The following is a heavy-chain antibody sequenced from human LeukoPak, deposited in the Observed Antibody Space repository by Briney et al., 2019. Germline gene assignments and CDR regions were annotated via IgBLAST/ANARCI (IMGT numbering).Heavy chain of an antibody. J-gene: IGHJ4*02. Sequence: TGGSLRLSCAASGFAFSDFWMSWVRQAPGKGLEWVANIRRDGNARNYVPSVRGRFTISRDNAKNSLYLQMNSLRAEDTAVYYCAKDRGVTTTGLVDYWGQGTLVTVSS. V-gene: IGHV3-7*03. CDR2: IRRDGNAR. D-gene: IGHD4-17*01. CDR3: AKDRGVTTTGLVDY. CDR1: GFAFSDFW.